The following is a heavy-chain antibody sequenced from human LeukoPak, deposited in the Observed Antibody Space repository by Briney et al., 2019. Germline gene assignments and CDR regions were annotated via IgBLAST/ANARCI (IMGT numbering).Heavy chain of an antibody. CDR2: ISGSGGST. J-gene: IGHJ3*02. D-gene: IGHD3-3*01. Sequence: GGSLRLSCEASEFTVTTNHMSWVRQAPGKGLEWVSAISGSGGSTYYADSVKGRFTISRDNSKNTLYLQMNSLRAEDTAVYYCAQTYYDFWSGYPSIWGQGTMVTVSS. V-gene: IGHV3-23*01. CDR3: AQTYYDFWSGYPSI. CDR1: EFTVTTNH.